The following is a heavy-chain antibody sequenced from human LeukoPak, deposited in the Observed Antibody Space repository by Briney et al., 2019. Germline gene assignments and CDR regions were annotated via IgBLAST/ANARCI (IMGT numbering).Heavy chain of an antibody. V-gene: IGHV4-61*02. CDR3: ARERGSREWLGSYYYYYCGMDV. Sequence: PSETLSLTCTVSGGSISSGSYYWSWIRQPAGKGLEWIGRIYTSGSTNYNPSLKSRVTISVDTSKNQFSLKLSSVTAADTAVYYCARERGSREWLGSYYYYYCGMDVWGQGTTVTVSS. D-gene: IGHD6-19*01. CDR2: IYTSGST. CDR1: GGSISSGSYY. J-gene: IGHJ6*02.